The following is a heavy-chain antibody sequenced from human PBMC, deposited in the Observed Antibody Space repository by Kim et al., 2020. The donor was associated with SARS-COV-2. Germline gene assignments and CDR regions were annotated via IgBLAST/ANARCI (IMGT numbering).Heavy chain of an antibody. V-gene: IGHV3-33*05. J-gene: IGHJ4*02. CDR1: GFTFSTNG. Sequence: GGSLRLSCAASGFTFSTNGMHWVRQAPGKGLEWVAVISNDGHYKSYADSVRGRFIISRDNSENTLDLQMHSLRAEDTAVYYCARDIWRGDNKFFDYWGQG. CDR2: ISNDGHYK. D-gene: IGHD3-3*01. CDR3: ARDIWRGDNKFFDY.